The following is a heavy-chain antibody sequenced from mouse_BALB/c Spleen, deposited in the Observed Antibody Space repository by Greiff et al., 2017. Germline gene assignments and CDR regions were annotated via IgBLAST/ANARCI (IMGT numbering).Heavy chain of an antibody. Sequence: LQQPGAELVKPGASVKMSCKASGYTFTSYNMHWVKQTPGQGLEWIGAIYPGNGDTSYNQKFKGKATLTADKSSSTAYMQLSSLTSEDSAVYYCATRGYYGNYGAMDYWGQGTSVTVSS. V-gene: IGHV1-12*01. J-gene: IGHJ4*01. D-gene: IGHD2-1*01. CDR1: GYTFTSYN. CDR3: ATRGYYGNYGAMDY. CDR2: IYPGNGDT.